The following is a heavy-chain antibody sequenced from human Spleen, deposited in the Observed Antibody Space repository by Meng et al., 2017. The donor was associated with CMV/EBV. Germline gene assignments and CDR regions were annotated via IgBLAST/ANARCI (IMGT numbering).Heavy chain of an antibody. D-gene: IGHD2-2*01. CDR1: GFRFPDYY. Sequence: GGSLRLSCTASGFRFPDYYISWVRQAPGKGLEWVGFIRSEAYGGTTEYAASMKGRFTISRDDSKSIAFLQINSLKTEDTAVYYCSRGEDTSFDYYYGMDVWGQGNTVTVS. CDR2: IRSEAYGGTT. CDR3: SRGEDTSFDYYYGMDV. J-gene: IGHJ6*02. V-gene: IGHV3-49*04.